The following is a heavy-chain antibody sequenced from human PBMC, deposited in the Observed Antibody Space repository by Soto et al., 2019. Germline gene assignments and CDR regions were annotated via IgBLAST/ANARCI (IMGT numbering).Heavy chain of an antibody. D-gene: IGHD3-16*01. J-gene: IGHJ6*02. CDR3: ARSWVTGKGGIDV. Sequence: GASVKVSCAACGGRFSSYAISWVRQAPGQGLEWMGWINGYTGNTNYAQKFQGRVTMTTDTSTNTAYLDLWTLISDDTAVYYCARSWVTGKGGIDVWGQGTTVTVS. CDR2: INGYTGNT. V-gene: IGHV1-18*01. CDR1: GGRFSSYA.